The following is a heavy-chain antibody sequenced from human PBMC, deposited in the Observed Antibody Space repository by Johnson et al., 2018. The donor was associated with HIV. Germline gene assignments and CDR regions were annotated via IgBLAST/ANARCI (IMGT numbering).Heavy chain of an antibody. CDR1: GFNFSTYG. CDR3: ASSAGGSFFWDAFDI. CDR2: ISYDGNNK. Sequence: QVQLVESGGGVVQPGRSLRLSCVASGFNFSTYGMHWVRQAPGKGLEWVAFISYDGNNKYYTDSVRGRFTISRDNSKNTLYLQMNSLRAEDTAVYYCASSAGGSFFWDAFDIWGQGTMVTVSS. D-gene: IGHD1-26*01. V-gene: IGHV3-30*19. J-gene: IGHJ3*02.